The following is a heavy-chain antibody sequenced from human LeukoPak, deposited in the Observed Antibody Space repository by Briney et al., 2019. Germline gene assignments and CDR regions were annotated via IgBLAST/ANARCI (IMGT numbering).Heavy chain of an antibody. D-gene: IGHD2-2*02. V-gene: IGHV5-51*01. Sequence: GASLKISCKGSGYIFTSYWIGWVRQLPGKGLEWMGIIYPGDSDTRYSPSFQGQVTISADKSISTAYLQWSSLKASDTAMYYCARLTQLGYCSSTSCYNSWFDPWGQGTLVTVSS. CDR1: GYIFTSYW. J-gene: IGHJ5*02. CDR3: ARLTQLGYCSSTSCYNSWFDP. CDR2: IYPGDSDT.